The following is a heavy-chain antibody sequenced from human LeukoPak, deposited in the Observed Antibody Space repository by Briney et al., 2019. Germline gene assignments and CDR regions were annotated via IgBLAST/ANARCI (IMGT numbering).Heavy chain of an antibody. Sequence: GGSLRLSCAASGFTFSTYSMSWARQAPGKGLEWVSYISGTSSLIYYADSVKGRFTISRDNAKNSLYLQMNSMRDEDTAVYYCVRDQFFSFDYWGQGTLVTVSS. CDR2: ISGTSSLI. J-gene: IGHJ4*02. CDR3: VRDQFFSFDY. V-gene: IGHV3-48*02. D-gene: IGHD3-3*01. CDR1: GFTFSTYS.